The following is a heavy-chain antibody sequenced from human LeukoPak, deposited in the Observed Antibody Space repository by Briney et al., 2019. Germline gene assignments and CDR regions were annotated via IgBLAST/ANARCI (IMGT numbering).Heavy chain of an antibody. D-gene: IGHD3-3*01. CDR1: GGSISSYY. V-gene: IGHV4-4*07. Sequence: SETPSLTCTVSGGSISSYYWSWIRQPAGKGLEWIGRIYTSGSTNYNPSLKSRVTMSVDTSKNQFSLKLSSVTAADTAVYYCARGTYDFWSGRSDYWGQGTLVTVSS. CDR2: IYTSGST. CDR3: ARGTYDFWSGRSDY. J-gene: IGHJ4*02.